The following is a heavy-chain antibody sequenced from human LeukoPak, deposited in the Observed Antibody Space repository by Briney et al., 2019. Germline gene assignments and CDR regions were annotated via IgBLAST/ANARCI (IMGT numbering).Heavy chain of an antibody. CDR3: TTSFDYGEPWNWFGP. Sequence: PGRSLRLSCTASGFTFGDYAMSWVRQAPGKGLEWVGFIRSKAYGGTTEYAASVKGRFTISRDDSKSIAYLQMNSLKTEDTAVYYCTTSFDYGEPWNWFGPWGQGTLVTVSS. D-gene: IGHD4-17*01. CDR2: IRSKAYGGTT. CDR1: GFTFGDYA. V-gene: IGHV3-49*04. J-gene: IGHJ5*02.